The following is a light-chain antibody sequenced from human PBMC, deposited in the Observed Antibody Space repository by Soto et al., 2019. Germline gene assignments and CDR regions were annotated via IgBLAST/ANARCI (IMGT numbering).Light chain of an antibody. CDR1: QSVSTNY. CDR3: QQYGSSPRT. V-gene: IGKV3-20*01. Sequence: EIVLTQSLGTLSLSPGERATISCRASQSVSTNYIAWYQQKPGQAPRVLIYGASNRATGIPDRFSGSGSGTDFTLTISRLEPEDFAVYYCQQYGSSPRTFGQGTKVEIK. CDR2: GAS. J-gene: IGKJ1*01.